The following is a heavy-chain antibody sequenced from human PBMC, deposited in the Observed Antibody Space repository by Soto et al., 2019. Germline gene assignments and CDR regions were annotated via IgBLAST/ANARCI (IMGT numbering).Heavy chain of an antibody. CDR1: GGSIRSAGYY. D-gene: IGHD2-8*01. CDR3: ARDLTPNRDCTNGVCYIGNWFDP. V-gene: IGHV4-31*03. J-gene: IGHJ5*02. Sequence: SETLSLTCTVSGGSIRSAGYYWTWILPHPAKGLERIGYIYYSGSTYYNPSLKSRVTISVDTSKNQFSLKLSSVTAADTAVYYCARDLTPNRDCTNGVCYIGNWFDPWGQGNLVTVSS. CDR2: IYYSGST.